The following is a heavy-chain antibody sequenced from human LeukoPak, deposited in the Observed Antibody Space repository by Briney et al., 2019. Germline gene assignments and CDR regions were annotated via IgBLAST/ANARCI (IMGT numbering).Heavy chain of an antibody. CDR2: INTNGGRT. CDR1: GFTLSDYW. D-gene: IGHD5-24*01. J-gene: IGHJ4*02. CDR3: ARSFSGSREY. V-gene: IGHV3-74*01. Sequence: GGSLRLSCAASGFTLSDYWVHWVRQAPGKGLVWVSRINTNGGRTDYADSVKGRFTISRDNAKNTVSLQMNSLRAENTAVYYCARSFSGSREYWGQGTRVTVSS.